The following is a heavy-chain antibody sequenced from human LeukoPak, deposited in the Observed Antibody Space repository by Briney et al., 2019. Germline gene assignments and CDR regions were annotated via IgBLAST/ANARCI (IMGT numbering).Heavy chain of an antibody. V-gene: IGHV5-51*01. CDR1: GYNFPIYW. J-gene: IGHJ6*03. D-gene: IGHD6-13*01. Sequence: GESLKISCQGSGYNFPIYWIGWVRHMPGQGLEWMGIIYPDDSNTTYGPSFQGQVTISTDKSINTAYLEWSSLKASDTAIYYCARQGAAGKYYYYYMDVWGKGTTVTVSS. CDR3: ARQGAAGKYYYYYMDV. CDR2: IYPDDSNT.